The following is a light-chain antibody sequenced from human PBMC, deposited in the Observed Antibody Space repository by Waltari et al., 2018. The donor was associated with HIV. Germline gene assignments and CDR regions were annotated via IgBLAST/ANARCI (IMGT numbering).Light chain of an antibody. CDR1: QSVNTN. V-gene: IGKV3-15*01. J-gene: IGKJ2*01. CDR3: HQYNNWPYT. Sequence: MMQSPDIPPVSPGEGVTLTCRASQSVNTNVAWYQQRPGQAPRLLIYGASTRAAGFPARFSGGGSGTEFTLTISSLQSEDFALYFCHQYNNWPYTFGQGTKLDIK. CDR2: GAS.